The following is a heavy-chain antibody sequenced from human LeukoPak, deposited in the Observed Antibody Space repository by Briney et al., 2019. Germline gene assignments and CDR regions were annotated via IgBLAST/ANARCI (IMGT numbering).Heavy chain of an antibody. V-gene: IGHV1-2*02. Sequence: GASVKVSCKASGYTFTGYYMHWVRQAPGQGLEWMGWINPNSGGTNYAQKFQGRVTMTRDTSISTAYMELSRLRSDDTAVYYCARVPATFGGVIVIPYFDYWGQGTLVTVSS. D-gene: IGHD3-16*02. CDR1: GYTFTGYY. CDR3: ARVPATFGGVIVIPYFDY. J-gene: IGHJ4*02. CDR2: INPNSGGT.